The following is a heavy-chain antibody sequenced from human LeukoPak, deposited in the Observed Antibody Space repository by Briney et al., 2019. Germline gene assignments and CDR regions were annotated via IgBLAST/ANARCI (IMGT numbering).Heavy chain of an antibody. V-gene: IGHV3-30*02. Sequence: PGGSLRLSCAASGFTFSSYGMHWVRQAPGKGLEWVAFIRYDGSNKYYADSVKGRFTISRDNSKNTLYLQMNSLRAEDTAVYYCAKDISVWVERIAAAGTYFDYWGQGTLVTVSS. D-gene: IGHD6-13*01. J-gene: IGHJ4*02. CDR1: GFTFSSYG. CDR3: AKDISVWVERIAAAGTYFDY. CDR2: IRYDGSNK.